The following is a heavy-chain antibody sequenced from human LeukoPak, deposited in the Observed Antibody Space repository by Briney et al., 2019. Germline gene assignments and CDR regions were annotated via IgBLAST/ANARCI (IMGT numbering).Heavy chain of an antibody. V-gene: IGHV3-30*03. J-gene: IGHJ4*02. CDR1: GFTFSSYG. CDR3: ARGYSGTYRLGY. CDR2: ISYDGSNK. D-gene: IGHD1-26*01. Sequence: GRSLRLSCAASGFTFSSYGMHWVRQAPGKGLEWVAVISYDGSNKYYADSVKGRFTISRDNAKNTLYLQMNSLRAEDTAVYYCARGYSGTYRLGYWGQGTLVTVS.